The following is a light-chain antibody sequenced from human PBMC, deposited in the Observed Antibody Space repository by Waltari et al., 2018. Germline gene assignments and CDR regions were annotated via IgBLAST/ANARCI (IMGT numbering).Light chain of an antibody. V-gene: IGKV3-20*01. CDR3: QQYGSSPRT. J-gene: IGKJ1*01. Sequence: DIVLTQSPGTLSVSPGERATLSCRASHSVSSNHLAWYQQKTGQAPRLLIYGASSRATGIPDRFGCSGSGTDFTLTISRLEPEDFAVYYCQQYGSSPRTFGQGTKVEIK. CDR1: HSVSSNH. CDR2: GAS.